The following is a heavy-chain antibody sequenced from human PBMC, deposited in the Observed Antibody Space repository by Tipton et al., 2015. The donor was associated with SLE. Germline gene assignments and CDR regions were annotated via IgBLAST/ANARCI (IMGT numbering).Heavy chain of an antibody. J-gene: IGHJ6*02. CDR1: GGSISSYY. D-gene: IGHD3-3*01. CDR2: IYTNENT. Sequence: TLSLTCTVSGGSISSYYWSWIRQPAGGGLEWIGRIYTNENTNYNPPLKSRVTMSVDTSKNPFSLKLISVTAADTAGYYCARRPAYYDFLSGLGMDVWGQGTTVTVSS. CDR3: ARRPAYYDFLSGLGMDV. V-gene: IGHV4-4*07.